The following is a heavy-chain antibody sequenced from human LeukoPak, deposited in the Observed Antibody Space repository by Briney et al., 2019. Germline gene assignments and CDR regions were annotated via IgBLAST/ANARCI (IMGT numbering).Heavy chain of an antibody. V-gene: IGHV3-7*01. Sequence: PGGSLRLSCVASGFTFSHSWMTWVRQAPGKGLEWVGHIKEDGSSQNYADSVKGRFTISRDISTDTLWLQMDSLRTEDTAVYYCAKGPLRGTAAAIDYWGQGTLVTVSS. J-gene: IGHJ4*02. CDR1: GFTFSHSW. D-gene: IGHD2-2*01. CDR2: IKEDGSSQ. CDR3: AKGPLRGTAAAIDY.